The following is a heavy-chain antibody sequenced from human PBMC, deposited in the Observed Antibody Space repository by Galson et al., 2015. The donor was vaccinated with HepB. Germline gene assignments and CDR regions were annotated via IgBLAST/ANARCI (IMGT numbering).Heavy chain of an antibody. Sequence: SVKVSCKASGYTFTAYDIHWVRQAPGQRLEWMGWINAGNANTKYSQKFQGRVIITRDTSASTAYMELSSLRSEDTAVYYCARSYYDFWSGYYIAFDIWGQGTMVTVSS. J-gene: IGHJ3*02. CDR3: ARSYYDFWSGYYIAFDI. CDR2: INAGNANT. CDR1: GYTFTAYD. V-gene: IGHV1-3*01. D-gene: IGHD3-3*01.